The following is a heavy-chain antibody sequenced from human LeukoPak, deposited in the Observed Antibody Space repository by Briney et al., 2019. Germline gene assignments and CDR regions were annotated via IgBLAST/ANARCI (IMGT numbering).Heavy chain of an antibody. CDR2: IYYSGST. J-gene: IGHJ2*01. CDR3: ARTFLGDWYFDL. CDR1: GGSISSYY. Sequence: SETLPLTCTVSGGSISSYYWSWIRQPPGKGLEWIGCIYYSGSTNYNPSLKSRVTVSVDTSKDQFSLKLSSLTAADTAVYYCARTFLGDWYFDLWGRGTLVTVSS. D-gene: IGHD1-26*01. V-gene: IGHV4-59*01.